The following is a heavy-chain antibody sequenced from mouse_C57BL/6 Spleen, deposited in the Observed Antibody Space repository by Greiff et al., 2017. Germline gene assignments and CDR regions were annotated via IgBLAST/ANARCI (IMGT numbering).Heavy chain of an antibody. J-gene: IGHJ1*03. V-gene: IGHV1-82*01. CDR1: GYAFSSSW. D-gene: IGHD1-1*01. CDR2: IYPGDGDT. CDR3: ARSGTTVVASDV. Sequence: QVQLQQPGPELVKPGASVKISCKASGYAFSSSWMNWVKQRPGKGLEWIGRIYPGDGDTNYNRKLKGKATLTADNSSSTAYMQLSSLTSEDSAVFFCARSGTTVVASDVWGTGTTVTVSS.